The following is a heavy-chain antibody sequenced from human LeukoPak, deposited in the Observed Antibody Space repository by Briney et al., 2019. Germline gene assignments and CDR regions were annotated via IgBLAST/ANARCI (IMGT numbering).Heavy chain of an antibody. Sequence: PGGSLRLSCAASGFTFSSYWMSWVRQAPGKGLEWVANIKQDGSEKYYVDSVKGRFTISRDNAKNSLYLQMNSLRAEDTAVYYCARETRSRITMIVVANFDYWGLGTLVTVSS. CDR2: IKQDGSEK. D-gene: IGHD3-22*01. V-gene: IGHV3-7*01. J-gene: IGHJ4*02. CDR3: ARETRSRITMIVVANFDY. CDR1: GFTFSSYW.